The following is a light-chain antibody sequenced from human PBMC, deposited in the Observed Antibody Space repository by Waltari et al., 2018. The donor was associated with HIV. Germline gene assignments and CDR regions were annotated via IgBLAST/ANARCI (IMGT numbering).Light chain of an antibody. Sequence: QSALTQPASVYGSPGQSITISCTGTSSDVGGYNYVSWYQQHPGQAPILMIFEVSNRPSGFSNRFSVSKSVNTASLTISGLQAEDEADYYCSSYTTRSTPDPNWVFGGGTKLTVL. CDR2: EVS. V-gene: IGLV2-14*01. J-gene: IGLJ3*02. CDR1: SSDVGGYNY. CDR3: SSYTTRSTPDPNWV.